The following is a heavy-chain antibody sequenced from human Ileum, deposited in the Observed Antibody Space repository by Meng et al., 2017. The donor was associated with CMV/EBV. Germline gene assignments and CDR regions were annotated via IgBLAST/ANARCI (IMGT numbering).Heavy chain of an antibody. CDR2: ISWNSGSI. Sequence: GGSLRLSCTASGFTIGDYTMHWVRQAPGKGLEWVSGISWNSGSIGYADSVKGRFTISRDNAKKTLYLQMNSLRAEDTAVYYCARDGNPVRYQLFNSYGMDVWGQGTMVTVSS. J-gene: IGHJ6*02. V-gene: IGHV3-9*01. D-gene: IGHD2-2*01. CDR1: GFTIGDYT. CDR3: ARDGNPVRYQLFNSYGMDV.